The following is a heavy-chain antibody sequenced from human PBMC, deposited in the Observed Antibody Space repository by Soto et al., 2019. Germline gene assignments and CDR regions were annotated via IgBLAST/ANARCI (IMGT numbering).Heavy chain of an antibody. Sequence: GGSLRLSCEASGFTFSSYGMHWVRQAPGKGLEWVAVIWYDGSYKYYADSVKGRFTISRDNSKNTLYLQLNSLRVEDTAVYYCARDPGYYDFWSGNNWFDPWGQGTLVTVSS. CDR2: IWYDGSYK. CDR1: GFTFSSYG. CDR3: ARDPGYYDFWSGNNWFDP. J-gene: IGHJ5*02. D-gene: IGHD3-3*01. V-gene: IGHV3-33*01.